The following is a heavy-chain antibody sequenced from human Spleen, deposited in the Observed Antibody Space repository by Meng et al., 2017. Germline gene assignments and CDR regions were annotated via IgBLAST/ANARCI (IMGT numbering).Heavy chain of an antibody. V-gene: IGHV4-30-4*01. Sequence: QVQLRESSPALVKPSETLSLTCTVSGGSISSGDYCWSWIRQPPGEGLEWIGYICNSGSTYYSPSLKSRVTISVDTSTNQFSLRLNSVTAADTAVYYCARGMWIAVAGTAKIDYWGQGTLVTVSS. CDR3: ARGMWIAVAGTAKIDY. CDR1: GGSISSGDYC. D-gene: IGHD6-19*01. CDR2: ICNSGST. J-gene: IGHJ4*02.